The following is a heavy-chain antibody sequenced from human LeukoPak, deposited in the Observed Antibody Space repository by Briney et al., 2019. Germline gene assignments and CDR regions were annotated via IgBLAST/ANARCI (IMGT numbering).Heavy chain of an antibody. J-gene: IGHJ4*02. CDR3: ARNLATGDWALDY. Sequence: GGSLRLSCAASGFTVSSNYMSWVRQAPGTGLEWVSVLYSGGKTYYADSVKGRFTISRDTSKNTLFLQMNSLRAEDTAVYYCARNLATGDWALDYWGQGTLVTVSS. D-gene: IGHD1-1*01. V-gene: IGHV3-53*01. CDR2: LYSGGKT. CDR1: GFTVSSNY.